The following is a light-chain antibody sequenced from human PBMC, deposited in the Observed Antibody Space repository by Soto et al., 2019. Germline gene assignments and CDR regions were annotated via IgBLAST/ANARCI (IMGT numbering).Light chain of an antibody. CDR1: SSDIGGYNY. Sequence: QSVLTQPASVSGSPGQSITISCAGTSSDIGGYNYVSWYQQHPGKAPKVMIYEVSNRPSGVSNRFSGSKSGNTASLTISGLPAEDEADYYCSPYTSSSTLYVFGSGTNVTVL. V-gene: IGLV2-14*01. J-gene: IGLJ1*01. CDR3: SPYTSSSTLYV. CDR2: EVS.